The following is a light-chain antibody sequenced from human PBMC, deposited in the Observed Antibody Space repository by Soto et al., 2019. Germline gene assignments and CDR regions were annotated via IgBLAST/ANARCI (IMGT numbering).Light chain of an antibody. Sequence: QSALTQPASVSGSLGQSITISCTGSKSDIGIYNLVSWYQQDPDKAPKLIIFEVNKRPSGISSRFSGSKSANTASLTIAGLQPDDESKYYCASYAGGTNFMVFGGGTKLTVL. CDR3: ASYAGGTNFMV. V-gene: IGLV2-23*02. J-gene: IGLJ3*02. CDR1: KSDIGIYNL. CDR2: EVN.